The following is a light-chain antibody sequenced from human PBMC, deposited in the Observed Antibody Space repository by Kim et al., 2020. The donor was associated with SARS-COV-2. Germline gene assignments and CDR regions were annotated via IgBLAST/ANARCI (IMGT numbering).Light chain of an antibody. CDR3: QQYNDWPLLT. V-gene: IGKV3-15*01. Sequence: IVMTQSPATLSVSPGERVTLSCRASQSVRNNLAWYQHRPGQAPRLLIYGASTRATDVSDRFSGSGSGTEFTLTIRSLQSEDLAVYYCQQYNDWPLLTFGGGTKVDIK. CDR1: QSVRNN. J-gene: IGKJ4*01. CDR2: GAS.